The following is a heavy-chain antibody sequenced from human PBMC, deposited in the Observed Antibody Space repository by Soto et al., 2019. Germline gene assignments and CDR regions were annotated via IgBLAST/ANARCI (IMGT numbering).Heavy chain of an antibody. CDR2: INAGNGNT. Sequence: GASVKVSCKASGYTFTSYAMHWVRQAPGQRLEWMGWINAGNGNTKYSQKFQGRVTITRDTSASTAYMELSSLRSEDTAVYYCARGVAGYCYYFYMAVWGKGTTVTVSS. CDR1: GYTFTSYA. V-gene: IGHV1-3*01. CDR3: ARGVAGYCYYFYMAV. D-gene: IGHD2-21*01. J-gene: IGHJ6*03.